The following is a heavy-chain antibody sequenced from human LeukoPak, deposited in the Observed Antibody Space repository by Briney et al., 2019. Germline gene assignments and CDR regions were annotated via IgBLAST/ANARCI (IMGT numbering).Heavy chain of an antibody. CDR3: TRGRFCSPTNCQYKHFDP. CDR2: INNDGSGT. J-gene: IGHJ5*02. Sequence: PGGSLRLSCVASGFTFSTYWMHWVRQAPGKGLVWVARINNDGSGTTYADSMKGRFTISRDNAKNSLFLQMNSLRAEDTAVYYCTRGRFCSPTNCQYKHFDPWGLGALVTVSS. D-gene: IGHD2-15*01. V-gene: IGHV3-74*03. CDR1: GFTFSTYW.